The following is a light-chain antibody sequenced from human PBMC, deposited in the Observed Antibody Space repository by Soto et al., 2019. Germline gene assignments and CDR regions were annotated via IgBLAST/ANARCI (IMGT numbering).Light chain of an antibody. Sequence: QSALNQPPSASGSPGQSVTISCTGTSSDVGGYNYVSWYQQHPGKAPKLMIYEVSKRPSGVPDRFSGSKSGNTASLTVPGLQAEDEADYYCSLYAGSNNFVFGTGTKVTVL. V-gene: IGLV2-8*01. CDR1: SSDVGGYNY. CDR3: SLYAGSNNFV. J-gene: IGLJ1*01. CDR2: EVS.